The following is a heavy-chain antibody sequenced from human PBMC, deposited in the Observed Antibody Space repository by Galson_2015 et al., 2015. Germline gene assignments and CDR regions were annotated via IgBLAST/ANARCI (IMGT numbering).Heavy chain of an antibody. D-gene: IGHD2-2*02. Sequence: SETLSLTCAVSGYSISSGYYWGWIRQPPGKGLEWIGSIYHSGSTYYNPSLKSRVTISVDTSKNQFSLKLSSVTAADTAVYYCARDLSGRDIVVVPAAIIYDYWGQGTLVTVSS. V-gene: IGHV4-38-2*02. CDR1: GYSISSGYY. CDR3: ARDLSGRDIVVVPAAIIYDY. CDR2: IYHSGST. J-gene: IGHJ4*02.